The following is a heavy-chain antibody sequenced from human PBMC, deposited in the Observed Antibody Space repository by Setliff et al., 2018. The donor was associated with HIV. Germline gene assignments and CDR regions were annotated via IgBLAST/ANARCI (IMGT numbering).Heavy chain of an antibody. Sequence: SETLSLTCTVSGGSIRSRFWSWIRQPPGKGLEWIGEIDHSGSTNYNPSLKSRVTISLDTSKNQFSLRLTSVTAADTAVYYCARGVYSSGWYLLTRLDPWGQGVLVTVSS. J-gene: IGHJ5*02. D-gene: IGHD6-19*01. V-gene: IGHV4-34*01. CDR2: IDHSGST. CDR1: GGSIRSRF. CDR3: ARGVYSSGWYLLTRLDP.